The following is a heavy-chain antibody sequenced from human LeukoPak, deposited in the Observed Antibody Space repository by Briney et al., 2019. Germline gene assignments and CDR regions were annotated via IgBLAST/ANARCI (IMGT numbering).Heavy chain of an antibody. Sequence: SGGSLRLSCAASEFILSTYDMNWVRQAPGKGLEWVSLIITGSHYIYYADSVKGRFTISRDNAKSSLFLQMDSLRAEDTAVYYCAAMRACSSTTCNPFDKWGQGTLVTVSS. CDR2: IITGSHYI. D-gene: IGHD2-2*01. J-gene: IGHJ4*02. CDR3: AAMRACSSTTCNPFDK. CDR1: EFILSTYD. V-gene: IGHV3-21*01.